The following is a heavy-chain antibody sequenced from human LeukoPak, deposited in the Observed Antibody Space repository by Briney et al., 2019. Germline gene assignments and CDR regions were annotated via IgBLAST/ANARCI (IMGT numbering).Heavy chain of an antibody. CDR3: ARDLVDTVMSHLVLFDY. D-gene: IGHD5-18*01. V-gene: IGHV4-61*02. CDR1: GNSISSGDYY. Sequence: SETLSLTCTGSGNSISSGDYYWSWIRQPAGKRLEWIGRIYTSGSTPYNPSLKSRVTISVATSKNQFSLKLSSVTAADTAVYYCARDLVDTVMSHLVLFDYWGQGTLVTVSS. CDR2: IYTSGST. J-gene: IGHJ4*02.